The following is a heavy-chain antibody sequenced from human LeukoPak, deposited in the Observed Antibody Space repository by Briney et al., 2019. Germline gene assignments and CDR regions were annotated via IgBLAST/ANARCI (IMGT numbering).Heavy chain of an antibody. V-gene: IGHV4-59*01. Sequence: PSETLSLTCTVSGGSISSYCWSWIRQPPGKGLEWIGYIYYSGSTNYNPSLKSRVTISVDTSKNQFSLKLSSVTAADTAVYYCARERGGYSGYDWGGYYFDYWGQGTLVTVSS. CDR1: GGSISSYC. D-gene: IGHD5-12*01. CDR3: ARERGGYSGYDWGGYYFDY. J-gene: IGHJ4*02. CDR2: IYYSGST.